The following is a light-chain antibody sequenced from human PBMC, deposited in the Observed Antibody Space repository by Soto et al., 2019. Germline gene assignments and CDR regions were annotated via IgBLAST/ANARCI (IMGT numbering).Light chain of an antibody. Sequence: QSGLTQPASVALSPGQSITISCAGTSSDVGGYDFVSWYQHHPGRAPKRLIYEVSGRPSGVSYRFSGSKSGNTASLIISGLQAEDEAYYYCSSYGSSGTSVFGTGTKVTVL. J-gene: IGLJ1*01. CDR1: SSDVGGYDF. CDR2: EVS. CDR3: SSYGSSGTSV. V-gene: IGLV2-14*01.